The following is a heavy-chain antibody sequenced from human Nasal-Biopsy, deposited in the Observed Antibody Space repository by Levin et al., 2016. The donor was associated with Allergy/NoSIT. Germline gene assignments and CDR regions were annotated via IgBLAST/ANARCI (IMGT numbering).Heavy chain of an antibody. CDR3: AIPEMGSAIPRLYYGMDD. Sequence: SVKVSCKASGGTFSNYAINWVRQAPGQGLEWMGRIIPILGVANYAQKFQGRVTITADKFTSTAYMELSSLRSEDTAVYYCAIPEMGSAIPRLYYGMDDWGQGTTVTVSS. CDR2: IIPILGVA. CDR1: GGTFSNYA. J-gene: IGHJ6*02. D-gene: IGHD5-24*01. V-gene: IGHV1-69*04.